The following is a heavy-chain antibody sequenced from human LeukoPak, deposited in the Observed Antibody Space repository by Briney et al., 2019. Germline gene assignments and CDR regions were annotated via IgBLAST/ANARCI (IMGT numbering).Heavy chain of an antibody. CDR1: GYTFTGYY. V-gene: IGHV1-2*02. CDR3: ASGPSLGTTHPYFDY. J-gene: IGHJ4*02. D-gene: IGHD2-15*01. Sequence: GASVKVSCKASGYTFTGYYMHWLRQAPGQGLEWMGWINPNNGGTNYAQRFQGRVTMTRDTSINTAYMEVGRLRFDDTAGYYCASGPSLGTTHPYFDYWGQGTLVTVSS. CDR2: INPNNGGT.